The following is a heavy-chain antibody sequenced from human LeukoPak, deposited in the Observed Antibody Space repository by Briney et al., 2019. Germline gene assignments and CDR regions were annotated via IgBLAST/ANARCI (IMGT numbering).Heavy chain of an antibody. CDR2: INPSGGST. J-gene: IGHJ4*02. V-gene: IGHV1-46*01. CDR1: GYTFTNYY. Sequence: GASVKVSCKPSGYTFTNYYMHWVRQAPGQGLEWMGIINPSGGSTSYAQKFQGRVTMTRDTSTSTVYMELSSLRSEDTAVYYCARVGVVGAAFDYWGQGTLVTVSS. CDR3: ARVGVVGAAFDY. D-gene: IGHD2-15*01.